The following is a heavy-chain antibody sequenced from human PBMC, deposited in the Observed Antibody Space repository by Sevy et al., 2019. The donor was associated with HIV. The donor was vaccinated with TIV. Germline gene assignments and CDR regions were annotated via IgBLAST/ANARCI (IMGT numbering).Heavy chain of an antibody. V-gene: IGHV3-48*03. CDR1: GFTFSSYE. CDR3: ARDGVVVPAAIAEAKYYYYGMDV. Sequence: GESLKISCAASGFTFSSYEMNWVRQAPGKGLEWVSYISSSGSTIYYADSVKGRFTISRDNAKNSLYLQMNSLRAEDTAVYYCARDGVVVPAAIAEAKYYYYGMDVWGQGTTVTVSS. D-gene: IGHD2-2*02. J-gene: IGHJ6*02. CDR2: ISSSGSTI.